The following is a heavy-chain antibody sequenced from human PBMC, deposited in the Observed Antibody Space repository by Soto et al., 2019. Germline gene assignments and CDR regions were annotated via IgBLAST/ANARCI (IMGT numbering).Heavy chain of an antibody. J-gene: IGHJ5*02. V-gene: IGHV1-18*04. D-gene: IGHD6-19*01. CDR2: ISAYNGNT. Sequence: ASVKVSCKASGYTFTSYGISWVRQAPGQGLEWMGWISAYNGNTNYAQKLQGRVTMTTDTSKNQFSLQLNSVTPEDTAVYYCARAGYSSGWYSWFDPWGQGTLVTVSS. CDR3: ARAGYSSGWYSWFDP. CDR1: GYTFTSYG.